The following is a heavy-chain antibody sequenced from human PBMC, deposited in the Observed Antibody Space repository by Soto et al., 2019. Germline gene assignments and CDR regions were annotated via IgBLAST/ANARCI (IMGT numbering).Heavy chain of an antibody. CDR3: ARDQNESSWYGVSWFDP. V-gene: IGHV4-59*08. J-gene: IGHJ5*02. CDR2: IYYSGST. Sequence: SETLSLTCTVSGGSISRYYWSWIRQPPGKGLEWIGYIYYSGSTNYNPSLKSRVTISVDTSKNQFSLKLSSVTAADTAVYYCARDQNESSWYGVSWFDPWGQGTLVTVSS. CDR1: GGSISRYY. D-gene: IGHD6-13*01.